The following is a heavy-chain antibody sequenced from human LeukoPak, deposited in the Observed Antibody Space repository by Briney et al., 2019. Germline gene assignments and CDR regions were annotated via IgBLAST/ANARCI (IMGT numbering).Heavy chain of an antibody. CDR2: INHSGST. V-gene: IGHV4-34*01. Sequence: SETLSLTCAVYGGSFSGYYWSWSRQPPGKGLEWIGEINHSGSTNYNPSLKSRVTISVDTSKNQFSLKLSSVTAADTAVYYCAREDGTSMDNAFDIWGQGTMVTVSS. J-gene: IGHJ3*02. D-gene: IGHD5-18*01. CDR3: AREDGTSMDNAFDI. CDR1: GGSFSGYY.